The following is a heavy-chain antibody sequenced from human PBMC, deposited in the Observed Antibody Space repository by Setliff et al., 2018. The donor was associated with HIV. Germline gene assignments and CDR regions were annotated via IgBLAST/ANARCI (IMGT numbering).Heavy chain of an antibody. Sequence: SETLSLTCTVSGGSISSGSHYWSWIRQPAGKGLEWIGLIYTSGRTNYNPSLKSRVTISVDRSKNRFSLNLSSVTAADTALYYCASLFHDTSAPWLYYFDYWGQGTLVTVSS. CDR1: GGSISSGSHY. V-gene: IGHV4-61*02. CDR3: ASLFHDTSAPWLYYFDY. D-gene: IGHD3-22*01. J-gene: IGHJ4*02. CDR2: IYTSGRT.